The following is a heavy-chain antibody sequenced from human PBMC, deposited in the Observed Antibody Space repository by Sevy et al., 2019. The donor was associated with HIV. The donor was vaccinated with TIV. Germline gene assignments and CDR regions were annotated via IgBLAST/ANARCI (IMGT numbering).Heavy chain of an antibody. CDR3: ARETGSSHLDY. V-gene: IGHV3-7*01. Sequence: GGSLRLSCAASGFTFSKYWMSWVRQAPGKGLEWVANINQDGSEKYYVDSVKGRFTISRDNGKNSLYLQMNSLRADDTAVYYCARETGSSHLDYWGQGTLVTVSS. CDR1: GFTFSKYW. CDR2: INQDGSEK. D-gene: IGHD3-10*01. J-gene: IGHJ4*02.